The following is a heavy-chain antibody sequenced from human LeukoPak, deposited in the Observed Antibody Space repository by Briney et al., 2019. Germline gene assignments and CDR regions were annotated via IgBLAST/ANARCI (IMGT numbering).Heavy chain of an antibody. J-gene: IGHJ4*02. CDR2: INHSGST. V-gene: IGHV4-34*01. CDR1: GGSFSGYY. Sequence: PSETLSLTCAVYGGSFSGYYWSWIRQPPGKGLEWIGEINHSGSTNYNPSLKSRVTISVGTSKNQFSLKLSSVTAADTAVYYCASSGLEGSGSYYNDYWGQGTLVTVSS. CDR3: ASSGLEGSGSYYNDY. D-gene: IGHD3-10*01.